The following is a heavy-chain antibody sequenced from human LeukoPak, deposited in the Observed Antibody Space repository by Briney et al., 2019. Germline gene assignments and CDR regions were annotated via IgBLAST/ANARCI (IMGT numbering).Heavy chain of an antibody. CDR3: ARRQVVVVVPAATDAFDI. CDR1: GYSFTGYW. V-gene: IGHV5-51*01. D-gene: IGHD2-2*01. Sequence: GESLKISCKGSGYSFTGYWIGWVRQMPGKGLEWMGIIYPGDSDTRYSPSFQGQVTISADKSISTAYLQWSSLKASDTAMYYCARRQVVVVVPAATDAFDIWGQGTMVTVSS. J-gene: IGHJ3*02. CDR2: IYPGDSDT.